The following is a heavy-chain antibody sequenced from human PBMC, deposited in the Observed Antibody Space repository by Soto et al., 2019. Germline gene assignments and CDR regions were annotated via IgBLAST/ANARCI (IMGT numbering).Heavy chain of an antibody. CDR2: IYYSGST. J-gene: IGHJ5*02. V-gene: IGHV4-59*08. CDR3: ARHPFYDSIWFDP. CDR1: GGSISSYY. D-gene: IGHD3-22*01. Sequence: SETLSLTCTVSGGSISSYYWSWIRQPPGKGLEWIGYIYYSGSTNYNPSLKSRVTISVDTSKNQFSLKLSSVTAADTAVYYCARHPFYDSIWFDPWGQGTLVTVPS.